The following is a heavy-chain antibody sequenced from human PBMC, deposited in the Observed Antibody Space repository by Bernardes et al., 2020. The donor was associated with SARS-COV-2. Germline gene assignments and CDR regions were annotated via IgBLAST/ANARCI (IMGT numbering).Heavy chain of an antibody. CDR2: INTNTGNP. J-gene: IGHJ6*02. D-gene: IGHD6-13*01. CDR3: ASGSRQQLVLSYYYYYGMDV. Sequence: ASVKVSCKASGYTFTSYAMNWVRQAPGQGLEWMGWINTNTGNPTYAQGFTGRFVFSLDTSVSTAYLQISSLKAEDTAVYYCASGSRQQLVLSYYYYYGMDVWGQGTTVIVSS. V-gene: IGHV7-4-1*02. CDR1: GYTFTSYA.